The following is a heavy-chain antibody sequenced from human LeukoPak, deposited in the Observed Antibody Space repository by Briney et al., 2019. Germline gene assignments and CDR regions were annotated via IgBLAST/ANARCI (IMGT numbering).Heavy chain of an antibody. D-gene: IGHD5-18*01. CDR3: ARDRGQLWEYYFDY. J-gene: IGHJ4*02. CDR2: INHSGST. Sequence: PSETLSLTCAVYGGSFSGYYWSWIRQPPGKGLEWIGEINHSGSTNYNPSLKSRVTMSVDTSKNQFSLKLSSVTAADTAVYYCARDRGQLWEYYFDYWGQGTLVTVSS. V-gene: IGHV4-34*01. CDR1: GGSFSGYY.